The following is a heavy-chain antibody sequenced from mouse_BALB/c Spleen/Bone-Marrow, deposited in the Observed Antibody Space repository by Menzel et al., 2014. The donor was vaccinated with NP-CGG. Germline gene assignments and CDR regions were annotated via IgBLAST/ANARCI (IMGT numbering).Heavy chain of an antibody. Sequence: EVKLVESGGGLVKPGGSLKLSCAASGFTFSSYTMSWVRQTPEKRLEWVATISSVGIYTYYPDSVKGRFTISRDNAKNTLYLQMSSLKPEDTAMYYCTRDLYDGYSYYAMDYWGQGTSVTVSS. D-gene: IGHD2-3*01. J-gene: IGHJ4*01. V-gene: IGHV5-6-4*01. CDR2: ISSVGIYT. CDR3: TRDLYDGYSYYAMDY. CDR1: GFTFSSYT.